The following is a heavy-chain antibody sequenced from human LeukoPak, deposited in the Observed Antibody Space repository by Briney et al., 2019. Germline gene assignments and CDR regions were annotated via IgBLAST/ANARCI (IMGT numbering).Heavy chain of an antibody. CDR2: INPNSGGT. CDR3: TGNYYGSGSYADFDY. D-gene: IGHD3-10*01. Sequence: GASVKVSCKASGYTFTGYYMHWVRQAPGQGLEWMGWINPNSGGTNYAQKFQGRVTMTRDTSISTAYMELSRLRSDDTAVYYCTGNYYGSGSYADFDYWGQGTLVTVSS. J-gene: IGHJ4*02. V-gene: IGHV1-2*02. CDR1: GYTFTGYY.